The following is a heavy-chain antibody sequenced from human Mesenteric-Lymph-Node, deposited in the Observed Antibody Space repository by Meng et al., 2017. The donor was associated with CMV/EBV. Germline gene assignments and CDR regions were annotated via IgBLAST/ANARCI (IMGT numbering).Heavy chain of an antibody. CDR1: GFTFRSYS. CDR2: ISSSASHI. Sequence: GESLKISCAASGFTFRSYSMNWVRQVPGKGLEWVASISSSASHIYYADSVKGRFTISRDNSKNTLYLQMNSLRAEDTAVYYCARGARWGQGTLVTVSS. J-gene: IGHJ4*02. V-gene: IGHV3-21*04. CDR3: ARGAR.